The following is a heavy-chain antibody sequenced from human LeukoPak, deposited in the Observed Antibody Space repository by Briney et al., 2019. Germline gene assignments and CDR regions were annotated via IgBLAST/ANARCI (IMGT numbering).Heavy chain of an antibody. J-gene: IGHJ6*03. CDR3: ASVVVAGYYYYYMDV. Sequence: SVKVSCKASGGTFSSYAISWVRQAPGQGLEWMGGIIPIFGTANYAQKFQGRVTITADESTSTAYMELSSLRSEDTAVYYCASVVVAGYYYYYMDVWGKGTTVTISS. CDR2: IIPIFGTA. CDR1: GGTFSSYA. V-gene: IGHV1-69*01. D-gene: IGHD2-15*01.